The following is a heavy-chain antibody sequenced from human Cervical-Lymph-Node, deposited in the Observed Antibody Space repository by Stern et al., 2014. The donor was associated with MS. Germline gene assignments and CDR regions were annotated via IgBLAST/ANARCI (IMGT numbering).Heavy chain of an antibody. CDR3: AREVAGHRLGMMDV. D-gene: IGHD6-19*01. V-gene: IGHV1-46*01. CDR2: IHPSAGRT. CDR1: GNTFTRSY. J-gene: IGHJ6*02. Sequence: VQLVESGAEVKKPGASVKVSCKASGNTFTRSYIHWVRQAPGQGLEWMGIIHPSAGRTRYAQKFQGRVTMTRDTSTSTVYMELSSLRSEDTAVYYCAREVAGHRLGMMDVWGQGTTVTVSS.